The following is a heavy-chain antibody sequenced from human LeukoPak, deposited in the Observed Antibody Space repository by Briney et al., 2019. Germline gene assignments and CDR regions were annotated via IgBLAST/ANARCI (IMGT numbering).Heavy chain of an antibody. CDR2: INHSGST. Sequence: PSETLSLTCAVYGGSFSGYYWSWIRQPPGKGLEWIGEINHSGSTNYNPSLKSRVTISVDTSKNQFSLRLTSLTAADTAVYYCARLNKPGWFDPWGQGTLVTVSS. V-gene: IGHV4-34*01. CDR3: ARLNKPGWFDP. CDR1: GGSFSGYY. D-gene: IGHD1-14*01. J-gene: IGHJ5*02.